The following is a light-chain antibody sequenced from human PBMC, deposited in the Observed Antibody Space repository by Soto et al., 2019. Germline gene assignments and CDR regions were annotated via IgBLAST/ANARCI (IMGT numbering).Light chain of an antibody. J-gene: IGLJ3*02. Sequence: QSALTQPASVSGSPGQSITISCTGTSSDVGSYNLVSWYQQHPGKAPKLMIYEGSKRPSGVSNRFSGSKSGNMASLTISGLQAEDEADYYCCSYAGSSVWVFGGGTKVTVL. CDR1: SSDVGSYNL. V-gene: IGLV2-23*01. CDR2: EGS. CDR3: CSYAGSSVWV.